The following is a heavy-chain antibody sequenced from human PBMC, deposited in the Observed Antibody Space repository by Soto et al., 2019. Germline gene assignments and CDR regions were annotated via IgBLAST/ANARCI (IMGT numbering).Heavy chain of an antibody. D-gene: IGHD3-3*01. CDR1: GGTSTRYA. Sequence: QERLVQSGAEVRKPGSSVKVSCKVTGGTSTRYAINWVRQAPGQGLEWMGGIVPMFGTAKYAQKFQGRVTITADTSTNIAYMELRSLRSEDTAVYYCNRGSEYDFWSGYLWGQGTLVAVSS. CDR3: NRGSEYDFWSGYL. V-gene: IGHV1-69*06. J-gene: IGHJ4*02. CDR2: IVPMFGTA.